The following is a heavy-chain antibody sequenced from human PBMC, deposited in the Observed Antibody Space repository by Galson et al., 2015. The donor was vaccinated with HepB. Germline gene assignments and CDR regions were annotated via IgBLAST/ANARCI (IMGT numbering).Heavy chain of an antibody. CDR2: ISYDGSNK. V-gene: IGHV3-30-3*01. Sequence: SLRLSCAASGFTFSSYAMHWVRQAPGKGLEWVAVISYDGSNKYYADSVKGRFTISRDNSKNTLYLQMNSLRAEGTAVYYCARGRLSAKDYWGQGTLVTVSS. J-gene: IGHJ4*02. D-gene: IGHD3-10*01. CDR3: ARGRLSAKDY. CDR1: GFTFSSYA.